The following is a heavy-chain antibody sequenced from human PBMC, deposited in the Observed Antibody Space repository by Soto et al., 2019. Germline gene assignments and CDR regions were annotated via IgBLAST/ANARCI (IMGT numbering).Heavy chain of an antibody. CDR1: GFTFSNYA. Sequence: GGSLRLSCAASGFTFSNYAMSWVRQAPGKGLEWVSGISESGDDTYYTDSVKGRFTMSRDNSKNTLFLQMNSLRAEDTALYYCARVSERPLYGDYLHFDYWGQGTLVTVSS. CDR2: ISESGDDT. D-gene: IGHD4-17*01. V-gene: IGHV3-23*01. CDR3: ARVSERPLYGDYLHFDY. J-gene: IGHJ4*02.